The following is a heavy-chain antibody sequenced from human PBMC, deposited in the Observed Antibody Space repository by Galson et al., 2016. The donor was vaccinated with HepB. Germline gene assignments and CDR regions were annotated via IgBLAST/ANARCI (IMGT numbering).Heavy chain of an antibody. CDR2: IGSSGIIT. CDR3: AGRWI. CDR1: GLSFSNSD. Sequence: SLRLSCAASGLSFSNSDMSWVRQAPGQGLEWVSHIGSSGIITYYADSVRGRFTISRDNSKSTLYLQMHSLRAEDTAVYYCAGRWIWGQGTKVTVSS. V-gene: IGHV3-23*01. J-gene: IGHJ3*02.